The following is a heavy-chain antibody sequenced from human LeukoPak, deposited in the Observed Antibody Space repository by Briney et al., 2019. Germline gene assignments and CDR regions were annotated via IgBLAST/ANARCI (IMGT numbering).Heavy chain of an antibody. CDR1: GYTFTSYY. V-gene: IGHV1-46*01. Sequence: ASVKVSCKASGYTFTSYYMHWVRQAPGQGLEWMGIINPSGGSTSYAQKFQGRVTMTRDTSISTAYMELSRLRSDDTAVYYCARDLDGSLVVVNNWFDPWGQGTLVTVSS. CDR3: ARDLDGSLVVVNNWFDP. J-gene: IGHJ5*02. D-gene: IGHD3-22*01. CDR2: INPSGGST.